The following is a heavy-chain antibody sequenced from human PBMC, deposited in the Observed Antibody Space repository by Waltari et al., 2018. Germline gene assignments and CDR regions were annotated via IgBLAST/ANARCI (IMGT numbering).Heavy chain of an antibody. D-gene: IGHD6-19*01. CDR2: INAGNGNT. J-gene: IGHJ3*02. CDR3: ASREGSSGWYGAFDI. V-gene: IGHV1-3*01. Sequence: QVQLVQSGAEVKKPGASVKVSCKASGYNFTSYAMHWVRQAPGQRLEWMGWINAGNGNTKYSQKFQGRVTITRDTSASTAYMELRSLRSEDTAVYYCASREGSSGWYGAFDIWGQGTMVTVSS. CDR1: GYNFTSYA.